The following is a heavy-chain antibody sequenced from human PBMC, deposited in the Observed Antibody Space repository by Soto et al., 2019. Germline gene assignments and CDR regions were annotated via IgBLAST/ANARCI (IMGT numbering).Heavy chain of an antibody. CDR3: ARDSVDSSGNSYGMDV. CDR1: GGSISSYY. J-gene: IGHJ6*02. Sequence: QVQLQESGPGLVKPSETLSLTCTVSGGSISSYYWSWIRQPPGKGLEWIGYIYYSGGTNYNPSLKGRGPISVATSQNPFALKLSSGTAAATAVYYCARDSVDSSGNSYGMDVWGQGTTVTVSS. D-gene: IGHD3-22*01. CDR2: IYYSGGT. V-gene: IGHV4-59*01.